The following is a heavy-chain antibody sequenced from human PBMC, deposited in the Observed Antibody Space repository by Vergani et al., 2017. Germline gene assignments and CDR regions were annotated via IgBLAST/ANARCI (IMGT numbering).Heavy chain of an antibody. D-gene: IGHD4-23*01. Sequence: QVQLQESGPGLVKPSETLSLTCTVSGGSISSYYWSWIRQPPGKGLEWIGYIYYRGSTNYNPSLKSRVTISVDTSKNQFSLKLSSVTAADTAVYYCARDDDEYGGNSVMVAFDIWGQGTMVTVSS. CDR2: IYYRGST. CDR1: GGSISSYY. V-gene: IGHV4-59*01. CDR3: ARDDDEYGGNSVMVAFDI. J-gene: IGHJ3*02.